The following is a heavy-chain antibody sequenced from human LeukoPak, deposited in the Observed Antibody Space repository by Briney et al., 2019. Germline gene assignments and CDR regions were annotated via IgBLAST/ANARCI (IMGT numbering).Heavy chain of an antibody. CDR3: ARFRYDRSGSYPYYSDY. D-gene: IGHD3-22*01. Sequence: GESLKISCKGSGYGFHSYWIGWVRQMPGKGLEWMGIIYPGDSDTRYSPSFQGQVSISADKSTSNAYLQWSSLKASETAMYYCARFRYDRSGSYPYYSDYWGQGTQVTVSS. V-gene: IGHV5-51*01. J-gene: IGHJ4*02. CDR2: IYPGDSDT. CDR1: GYGFHSYW.